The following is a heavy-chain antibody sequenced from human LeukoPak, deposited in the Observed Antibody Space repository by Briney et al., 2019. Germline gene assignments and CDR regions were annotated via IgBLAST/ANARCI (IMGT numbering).Heavy chain of an antibody. CDR1: GGSISSGSYY. CDR3: ARDHRSLFDF. V-gene: IGHV4-61*02. Sequence: SQTLSLTCTVSGGSISSGSYYWSWIRQPAGKGLEWIGRIYTSGSTNDNPSLKSRVTISVDTSKSQFSLTLTSVPAADTAVYYCARDHRSLFDFWGQGRLVTVSS. CDR2: IYTSGST. D-gene: IGHD1-26*01. J-gene: IGHJ4*02.